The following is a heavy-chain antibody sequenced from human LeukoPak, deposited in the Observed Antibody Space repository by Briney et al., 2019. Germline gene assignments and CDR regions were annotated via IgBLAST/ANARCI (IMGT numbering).Heavy chain of an antibody. CDR3: VRLRRSSATGGYYYYYDY. Sequence: GGSLRLSCGASGFTFSSFSMNWVRQAPGKGLEWVSSITPTSSYIYYADSVRGRFTISRDNAKNSLFLQMDSLSAEGTAVYYCVRLRRSSATGGYYYYYDYWGQGILVTVSS. J-gene: IGHJ4*02. CDR1: GFTFSSFS. D-gene: IGHD3-22*01. CDR2: ITPTSSYI. V-gene: IGHV3-21*01.